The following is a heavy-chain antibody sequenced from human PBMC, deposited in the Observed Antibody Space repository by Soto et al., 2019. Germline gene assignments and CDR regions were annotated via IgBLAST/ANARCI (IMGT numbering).Heavy chain of an antibody. V-gene: IGHV3-66*01. CDR1: GFTVSSNY. CDR3: ARDHGPAAPHWFDP. J-gene: IGHJ5*02. Sequence: PGGSLRLSCAASGFTVSSNYMSWVRQAPGKGLEWASVIYSGGSTYYADSVKGRFTISRDNSKNTLYLQMNSLRAEDTAVYYCARDHGPAAPHWFDPWGQGTLVTVSS. CDR2: IYSGGST. D-gene: IGHD2-2*01.